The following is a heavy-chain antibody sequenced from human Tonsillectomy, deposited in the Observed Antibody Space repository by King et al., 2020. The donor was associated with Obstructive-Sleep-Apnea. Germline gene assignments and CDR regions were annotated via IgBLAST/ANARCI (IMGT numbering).Heavy chain of an antibody. V-gene: IGHV4-31*03. Sequence: QLQESGPGLAKPSQTLSLTCTVSGGSISSGGYYWSWIRQHPGKGLEWIGYIYYSGSTSYNPSLKSRVTISVDTSKNQFSLKLSSVTAADTAVYYCSGLRYFDSIDFWGQGTLVTVSS. CDR3: SGLRYFDSIDF. J-gene: IGHJ4*02. CDR2: IYYSGST. CDR1: GGSISSGGYY. D-gene: IGHD3-9*01.